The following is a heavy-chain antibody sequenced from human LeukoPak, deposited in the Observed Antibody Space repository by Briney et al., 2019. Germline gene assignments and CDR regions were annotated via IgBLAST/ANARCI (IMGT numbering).Heavy chain of an antibody. CDR1: GGSFNSYA. CDR3: ARSQPLAYFDL. Sequence: SVKVSCKASGGSFNSYAISWVRQAPGRGLEWMGGIIPIFGTANYAQKSQGRVTITADKSTNTAYMEPSSLRSEDTAVYYCARSQPLAYFDLWGRGTLVTVSS. CDR2: IIPIFGTA. V-gene: IGHV1-69*06. J-gene: IGHJ2*01.